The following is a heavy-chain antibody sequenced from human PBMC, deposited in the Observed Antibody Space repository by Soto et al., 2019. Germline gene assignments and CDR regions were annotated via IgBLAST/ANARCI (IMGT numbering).Heavy chain of an antibody. D-gene: IGHD2-21*01. CDR1: GYTFTSYA. Sequence: QVQLVQSGAEVKKPGASVKVSCKASGYTFTSYAMHWVRQAPGHRLEWMGWINAGNGNTKYSQKFQGRVTITRNTPASTAYMELSSLRSEDTAVYYCARGHALGSMWCRMDVWGQGTTVTVSS. V-gene: IGHV1-3*01. CDR2: INAGNGNT. CDR3: ARGHALGSMWCRMDV. J-gene: IGHJ6*02.